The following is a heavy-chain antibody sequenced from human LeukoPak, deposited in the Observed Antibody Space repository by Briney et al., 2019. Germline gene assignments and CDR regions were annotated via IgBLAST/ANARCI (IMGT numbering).Heavy chain of an antibody. D-gene: IGHD5-12*01. V-gene: IGHV3-23*01. CDR3: ATHSGYDFYFDY. CDR2: ISSTGGNT. J-gene: IGHJ4*02. Sequence: GGSLRLSCEVSEITFSNYDMSWVRQAPGKGLEWISGISSTGGNTYYADSVQGRFTISRDNSKNTMHLQMNSLRADDTAVYYCATHSGYDFYFDYWGQGTVVTVSS. CDR1: EITFSNYD.